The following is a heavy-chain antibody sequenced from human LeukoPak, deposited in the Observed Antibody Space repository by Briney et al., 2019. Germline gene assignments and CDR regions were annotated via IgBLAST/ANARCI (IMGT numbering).Heavy chain of an antibody. J-gene: IGHJ4*02. CDR3: ARDPRYYYDSSGGFDY. V-gene: IGHV3-30-3*01. Sequence: GGSLRLSCAASGFTFSSYAMHWVRQAPGKGLEWVAVISYDGSNKYYADSVKGRFTISRDNSKSTLYLQMNSLRAEDTAVYYCARDPRYYYDSSGGFDYWGQGTLVTVSS. CDR2: ISYDGSNK. D-gene: IGHD3-22*01. CDR1: GFTFSSYA.